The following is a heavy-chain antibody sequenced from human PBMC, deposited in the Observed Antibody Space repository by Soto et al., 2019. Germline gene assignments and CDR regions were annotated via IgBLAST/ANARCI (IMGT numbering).Heavy chain of an antibody. D-gene: IGHD6-19*01. CDR3: ARDRIAVAGNPEYFQH. CDR2: IHSGGST. Sequence: APGKGLEWVSVIHSGGSTYYADSVKGRFTISRDNSKNTLYLQMNSLRAEDTAVYYCARDRIAVAGNPEYFQHWGQGTLVTVSS. V-gene: IGHV3-66*01. J-gene: IGHJ1*01.